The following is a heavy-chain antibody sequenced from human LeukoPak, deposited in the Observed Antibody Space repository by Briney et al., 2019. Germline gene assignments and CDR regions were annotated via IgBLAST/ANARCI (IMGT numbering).Heavy chain of an antibody. CDR3: ARYPRTQENYDYVWGSYRTPSYYMDV. CDR1: GGSISSSSYY. V-gene: IGHV4-39*01. D-gene: IGHD3-16*02. CDR2: IYYSGST. Sequence: PSETLSLTCPVSGGSISSSSYYWGWIRQPPGKGLEWIGSIYYSGSTYYNPSLKSRVTISVDTSKNQFSLKLSSVTAADTAVYYCARYPRTQENYDYVWGSYRTPSYYMDVWGKGTTVTISS. J-gene: IGHJ6*03.